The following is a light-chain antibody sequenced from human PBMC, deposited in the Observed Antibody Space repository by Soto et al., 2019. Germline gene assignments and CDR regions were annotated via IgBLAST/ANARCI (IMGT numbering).Light chain of an antibody. CDR1: SSDVGGYNY. Sequence: QSVLTQAASVSGSPGQSITISCTGTSSDVGGYNYVSWYQQHPGKGPKLIIYDVTNRPSGVSNRFSGSKSGNTASLTISVLQAEDEADYYCGSYSSTTTLVFGGGTKLTVL. CDR2: DVT. CDR3: GSYSSTTTLV. V-gene: IGLV2-14*03. J-gene: IGLJ2*01.